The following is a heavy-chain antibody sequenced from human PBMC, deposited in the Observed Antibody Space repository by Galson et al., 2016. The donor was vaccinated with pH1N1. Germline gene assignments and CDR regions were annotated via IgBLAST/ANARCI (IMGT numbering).Heavy chain of an antibody. CDR3: AKGTLPGYYDY. D-gene: IGHD3-22*01. J-gene: IGHJ4*02. CDR1: GYMFSTYG. Sequence: SVKVSCKASGYMFSTYGINWVRKAPGQGPEWMGRISGYYGNTIYAQKFQARISMTIDKSTSTVYMDLRSLRFDDTAVYYCAKGTLPGYYDYWGQGTLVTVSS. CDR2: ISGYYGNT. V-gene: IGHV1-18*01.